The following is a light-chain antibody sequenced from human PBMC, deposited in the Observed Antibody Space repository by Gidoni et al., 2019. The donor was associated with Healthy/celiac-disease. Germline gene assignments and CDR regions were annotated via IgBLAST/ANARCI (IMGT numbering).Light chain of an antibody. CDR1: SSDVGGYNY. Sequence: QSALTQPASVSGSPGQSITISCTGTSSDVGGYNYVSWYQQHPGKAPKLMIYEVSKRPSGVSHRFSGSKSGNTASLTISGLQAEDEADYYCSSYTSSSTLIFGGGTKLXV. J-gene: IGLJ2*01. CDR2: EVS. CDR3: SSYTSSSTLI. V-gene: IGLV2-14*01.